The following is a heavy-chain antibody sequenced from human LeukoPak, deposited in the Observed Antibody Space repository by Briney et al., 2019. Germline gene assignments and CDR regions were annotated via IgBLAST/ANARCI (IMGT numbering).Heavy chain of an antibody. CDR3: ARDHEYYYGSGSYYPGGCDY. CDR1: GYTFTSYY. CDR2: INPSGGST. Sequence: ASVKVSCKASGYTFTSYYMHWVRQAPGQGLEWMGIINPSGGSTSYAQKFQGRVAMTRDTSTSTVYMELSSLRSEDTAVYYCARDHEYYYGSGSYYPGGCDYWGQGTLVTVSS. D-gene: IGHD3-10*01. J-gene: IGHJ4*02. V-gene: IGHV1-46*01.